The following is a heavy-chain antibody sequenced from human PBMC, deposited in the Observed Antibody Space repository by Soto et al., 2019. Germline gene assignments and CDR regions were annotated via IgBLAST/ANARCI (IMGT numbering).Heavy chain of an antibody. Sequence: PGGSLRLSCTASGFTFSGFAMSGFRQPPGKGLQWVGFIRSKSVYGTTEYAASVRGRFTISRDDSHRIVYLQMDSLQSEDTAVYYCTRGSYRVYETSPLAFDFWGLGTLVTVSS. CDR2: IRSKSVYGTT. CDR3: TRGSYRVYETSPLAFDF. V-gene: IGHV3-49*03. J-gene: IGHJ4*02. D-gene: IGHD5-12*01. CDR1: GFTFSGFA.